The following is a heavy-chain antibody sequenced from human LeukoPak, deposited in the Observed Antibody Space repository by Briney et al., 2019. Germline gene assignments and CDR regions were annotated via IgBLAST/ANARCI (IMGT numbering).Heavy chain of an antibody. CDR2: IWYDGSNK. D-gene: IGHD4-11*01. CDR1: GFTFSSYG. Sequence: GRSLRLSCAASGFTFSSYGMHWVRQAPAKGLEWVAVIWYDGSNKYYADSVKGRFTISRDNSKNTLYLQMNSLRAEDTAVYYCARELPLTTVTTGIDYWGQGTLVTVSS. CDR3: ARELPLTTVTTGIDY. J-gene: IGHJ4*02. V-gene: IGHV3-33*01.